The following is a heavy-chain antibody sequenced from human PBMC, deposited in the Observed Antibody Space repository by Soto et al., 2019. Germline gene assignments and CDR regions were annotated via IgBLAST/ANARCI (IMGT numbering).Heavy chain of an antibody. J-gene: IGHJ6*02. CDR3: ARSYPTYYYYGMDV. CDR2: IYYSGST. Sequence: PSETLSLTCTVSGGSISSYYWSWIRQPPGKGLEWIGYIYYSGSTNYNPSLKSRVTISVDTSKNQFSLKLSSVTAAGTAVYYCARSYPTYYYYGMDVWGQGTTVTVSS. CDR1: GGSISSYY. V-gene: IGHV4-59*01. D-gene: IGHD2-2*01.